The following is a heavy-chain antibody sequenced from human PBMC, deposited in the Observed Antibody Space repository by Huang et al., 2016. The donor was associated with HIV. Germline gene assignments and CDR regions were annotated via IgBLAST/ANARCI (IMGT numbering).Heavy chain of an antibody. CDR3: AKDIGGWGGYFDL. V-gene: IGHV3-74*01. CDR1: GFTFSSYW. CDR2: SKSEGGST. Sequence: EVQLEESGGGLVQPGGSLRLSCAASGFTFSSYWMHWVRQAPGKGLGWVEMSKSEGGSTSYADAVKCRFTIARDNAKNALCLQMNSLRVEDTALYYCAKDIGGWGGYFDLWGRGTLVTVSS. D-gene: IGHD1-26*01. J-gene: IGHJ2*01.